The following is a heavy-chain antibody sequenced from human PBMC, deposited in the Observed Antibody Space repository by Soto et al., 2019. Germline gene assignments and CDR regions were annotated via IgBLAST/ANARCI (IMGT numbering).Heavy chain of an antibody. CDR1: GFTVSSNY. D-gene: IGHD3-22*01. CDR3: ARERGEWYYDSSGYHITSYYGMDV. V-gene: IGHV3-66*01. J-gene: IGHJ6*02. Sequence: GSLRLSCAASGFTVSSNYMSWVRQAPGKGLEWVSVIYSGGSTYYADSVKGRFTISRDNSKNTLYLQMNSLRAEDTAVYYCARERGEWYYDSSGYHITSYYGMDVWGQGTTVTVSS. CDR2: IYSGGST.